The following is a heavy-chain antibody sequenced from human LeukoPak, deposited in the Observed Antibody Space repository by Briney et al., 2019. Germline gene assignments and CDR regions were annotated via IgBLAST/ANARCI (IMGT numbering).Heavy chain of an antibody. CDR3: ARDQGLDPHYYYYGMDV. Sequence: GGSLRLSCAASGFTLNSYAMHWVRQAPGKGLEWVAVISYDGSNKYYADSVKGRFTISRDNSKNTLYLQMNSLRAEDTAVYYCARDQGLDPHYYYYGMDVWGQGTTVTVSS. V-gene: IGHV3-30-3*01. CDR1: GFTLNSYA. CDR2: ISYDGSNK. D-gene: IGHD1-1*01. J-gene: IGHJ6*02.